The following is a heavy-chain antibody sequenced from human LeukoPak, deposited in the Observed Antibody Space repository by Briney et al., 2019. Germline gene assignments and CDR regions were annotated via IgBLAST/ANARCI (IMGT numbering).Heavy chain of an antibody. CDR2: INHRGSS. Sequence: SETLSLTRGVFGGSFSGYYWTWLRQPPGKGLEWIGQINHRGSSHYNPSLRSRVTISVDTSKTQFSLKLTSATAADTAVYYCARDKFCSVTGSCNIGLFDFWGQGALVTVSS. CDR1: GGSFSGYY. CDR3: ARDKFCSVTGSCNIGLFDF. J-gene: IGHJ4*02. D-gene: IGHD2-15*01. V-gene: IGHV4-34*01.